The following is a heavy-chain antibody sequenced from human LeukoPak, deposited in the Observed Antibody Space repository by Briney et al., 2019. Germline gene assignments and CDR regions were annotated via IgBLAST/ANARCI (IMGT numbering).Heavy chain of an antibody. V-gene: IGHV3-23*01. CDR3: AKGSTGYSDSWHDY. J-gene: IGHJ4*02. Sequence: GGSLRLSCAASGFTFSSYAMSWVRQTPGKGLEWVSAISGSGGSTYYADSVKGRFTISRDNSKNTLFLQMNSLRAEDTAVYYCAKGSTGYSDSWHDYWGQGALVTVSS. CDR1: GFTFSSYA. CDR2: ISGSGGST. D-gene: IGHD6-13*01.